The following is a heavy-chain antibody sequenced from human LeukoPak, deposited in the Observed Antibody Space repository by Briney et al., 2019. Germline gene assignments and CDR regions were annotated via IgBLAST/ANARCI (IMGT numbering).Heavy chain of an antibody. CDR3: ARAPSNAHFDY. J-gene: IGHJ4*02. CDR1: GFTVRNNY. Sequence: GGSLRLSCAASGFTVRNNYMSWVRQAPGKGLEWVSLIYSGGSTYYADSVKGRFTISRDNSNNTVYLQMNSLRAEDTAVYYCARAPSNAHFDYWGQGALVTVSS. D-gene: IGHD3-3*02. V-gene: IGHV3-66*01. CDR2: IYSGGST.